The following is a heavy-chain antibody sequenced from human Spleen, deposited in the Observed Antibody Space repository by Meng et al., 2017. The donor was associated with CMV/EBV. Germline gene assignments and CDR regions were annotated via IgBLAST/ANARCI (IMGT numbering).Heavy chain of an antibody. D-gene: IGHD3-3*01. CDR1: GFTFSNAR. CDR3: TRGRVVIPTF. CDR2: IKRKTDGGTR. V-gene: IGHV3-15*01. Sequence: GESLKISCVASGFTFSNARMNWVRQAPGKGLEWVGRIKRKTDGGTRDYAAPVKGRFSISRDDSKNTLSLQMNSLTTEDTAVYYCTRGRVVIPTFWGQGTLVTVSS. J-gene: IGHJ4*02.